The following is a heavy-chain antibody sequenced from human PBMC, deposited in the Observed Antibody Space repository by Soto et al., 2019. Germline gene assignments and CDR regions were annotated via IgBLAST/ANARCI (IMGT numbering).Heavy chain of an antibody. V-gene: IGHV4-59*01. J-gene: IGHJ6*02. D-gene: IGHD1-7*01. Sequence: SETLSLTCTVSGGAISRYYWSWMRPPPGKGLEWIGYIYYSGSTNYNPSLKSRVTISVDTSKNQFSLKLSSVTAADTAVYYCARALNSYYYYGMDVWGQGTTVTVSS. CDR1: GGAISRYY. CDR2: IYYSGST. CDR3: ARALNSYYYYGMDV.